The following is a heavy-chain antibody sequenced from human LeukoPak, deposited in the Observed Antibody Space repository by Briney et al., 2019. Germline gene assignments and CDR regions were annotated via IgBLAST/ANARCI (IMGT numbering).Heavy chain of an antibody. V-gene: IGHV1-24*01. CDR3: ATAYSGSYSGLRNWFDP. CDR1: GYTLTELS. Sequence: ASVKVSCKVSGYTLTELSMHWVRQAPGKGLEWMGGFDPEDGETIYAQKFQGRVTMTEDTSTDTAYMELSSLRSEDTAVYYCATAYSGSYSGLRNWFDPWGQGTLVTVSS. J-gene: IGHJ5*02. D-gene: IGHD1-26*01. CDR2: FDPEDGET.